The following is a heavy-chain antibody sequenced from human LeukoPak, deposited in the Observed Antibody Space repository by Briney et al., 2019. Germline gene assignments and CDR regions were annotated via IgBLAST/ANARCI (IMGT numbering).Heavy chain of an antibody. J-gene: IGHJ6*02. V-gene: IGHV3-74*01. CDR3: ARIDCTGGSCRQYYYYGMDV. D-gene: IGHD2-15*01. CDR1: GFTFNRYW. CDR2: ISTDGSTT. Sequence: GGSLRLSCAASGFTFNRYWMHWVRQVPGKGLEWVSRISTDGSTTTYADSVKGRFTISRDNSKNMMYLQMNSLRAEDTAVYHCARIDCTGGSCRQYYYYGMDVWGQGTTVTVSS.